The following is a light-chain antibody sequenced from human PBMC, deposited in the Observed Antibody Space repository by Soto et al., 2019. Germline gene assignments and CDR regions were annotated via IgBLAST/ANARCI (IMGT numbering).Light chain of an antibody. CDR2: AAS. CDR1: QSVGRN. CDR3: QEYSKWPLFT. Sequence: EIVVTQSPGILSVSPGDRATLSCRASQSVGRNLAWYQQKPDQAPTLLIYAASTRATGLPARFSGSGSGTEFTLTISSLQSEDFAVYYCQEYSKWPLFTFGPGNRVDIK. V-gene: IGKV3-15*01. J-gene: IGKJ3*01.